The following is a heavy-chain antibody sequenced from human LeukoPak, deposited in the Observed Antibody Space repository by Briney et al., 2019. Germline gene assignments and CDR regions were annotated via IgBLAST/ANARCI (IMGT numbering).Heavy chain of an antibody. Sequence: PSETLSLTCTVSGGSISSYYWSWIRQPPGKGLEWIEYIYYSGSTNYNPSLKSRVTISVDTSKNQFSLKLSSVTAADTAVYYCAAGGSGSYPDAFDIWGQGTMVTVSS. CDR2: IYYSGST. CDR3: AAGGSGSYPDAFDI. D-gene: IGHD1-26*01. J-gene: IGHJ3*02. V-gene: IGHV4-59*01. CDR1: GGSISSYY.